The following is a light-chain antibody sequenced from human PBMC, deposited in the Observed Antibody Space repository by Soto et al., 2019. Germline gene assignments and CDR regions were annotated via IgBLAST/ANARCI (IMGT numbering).Light chain of an antibody. Sequence: DIQMTQSPSTLSASVGDRVTITCRASQSISGWLAWYQQKPRKAPKLLIYDASSLESGVPSRFSGSGSGTEFTLTISSLQPDDFATYYCQQYNSYWTFGQGTKVEIK. V-gene: IGKV1-5*01. CDR3: QQYNSYWT. J-gene: IGKJ1*01. CDR1: QSISGW. CDR2: DAS.